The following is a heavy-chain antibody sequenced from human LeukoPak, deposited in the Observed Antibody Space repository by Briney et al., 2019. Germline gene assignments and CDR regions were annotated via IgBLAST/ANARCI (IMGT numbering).Heavy chain of an antibody. CDR1: GFTFSSYA. CDR3: ARMFHYGVY. CDR2: ISYDGSNK. Sequence: GGSLRLSCAASGFTFSSYAMHWVRQAPGKGLEWVAIISYDGSNKYYADSVKGRFTISRDNSKNTLYLQMNSLRAEDTAVYYCARMFHYGVYWGQGTLVTVSS. D-gene: IGHD4-17*01. V-gene: IGHV3-30-3*01. J-gene: IGHJ4*02.